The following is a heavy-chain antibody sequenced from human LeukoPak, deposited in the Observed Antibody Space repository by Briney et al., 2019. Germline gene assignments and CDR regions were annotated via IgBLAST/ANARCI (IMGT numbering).Heavy chain of an antibody. D-gene: IGHD3-22*01. CDR1: GGSISSHD. CDR3: ARQFLYYYDSSGYYYYFDY. Sequence: LETLSLTCTVSGGSISSHDWSWIRQPPGKGLEWIGYISYTGSTRYNPSLKSRVTISGGTSKNQFSLRLSSVTAADTAVYYCARQFLYYYDSSGYYYYFDYWGQGTLVTVSS. V-gene: IGHV4-59*08. J-gene: IGHJ4*02. CDR2: ISYTGST.